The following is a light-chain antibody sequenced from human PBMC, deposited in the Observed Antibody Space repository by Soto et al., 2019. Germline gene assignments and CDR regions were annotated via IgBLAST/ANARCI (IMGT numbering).Light chain of an antibody. J-gene: IGKJ2*01. CDR2: GVS. Sequence: EIVLTQSPGTLSLSPGEGATLSCRASQSISSSYLAWYQQKPRQPPRLLIYGVSNRATGIPDRFSGSGCGTNFAIRTSSLEPADFAVYYCQLHGESPPSYTFGQGTKLEIK. CDR1: QSISSSY. V-gene: IGKV3-20*01. CDR3: QLHGESPPSYT.